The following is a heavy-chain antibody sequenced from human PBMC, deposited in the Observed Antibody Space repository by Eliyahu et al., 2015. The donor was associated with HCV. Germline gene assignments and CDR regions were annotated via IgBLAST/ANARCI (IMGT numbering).Heavy chain of an antibody. Sequence: EVQLLESGGGLVQPGGSLRLSCAASGFTFSSYAMSWVXRAPGKGLEWVSAISGSGGSTYYADSVKGRFTISRDNSKNTLYLQMNSLRAEDTAVYYCASNLQGYCSGGSCYPDYGDYFDYWGQGTLVTVSS. CDR2: ISGSGGST. V-gene: IGHV3-23*01. CDR1: GFTFSSYA. CDR3: ASNLQGYCSGGSCYPDYGDYFDY. J-gene: IGHJ4*02. D-gene: IGHD2-15*01.